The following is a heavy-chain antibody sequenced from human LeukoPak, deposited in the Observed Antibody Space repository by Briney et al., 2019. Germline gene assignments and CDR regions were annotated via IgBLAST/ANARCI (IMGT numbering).Heavy chain of an antibody. Sequence: GGSLRLSCAVSGFTFSGFWMSWSRQAPGKGLEWVASINSDGGEGYYADVVKGRFTISRDNAKNSLYLQINSLRAEDTAVYYCARSSYSSSSSVWGQGTMVTVSS. CDR2: INSDGGEG. D-gene: IGHD6-6*01. CDR1: GFTFSGFW. J-gene: IGHJ3*01. V-gene: IGHV3-7*03. CDR3: ARSSYSSSSSV.